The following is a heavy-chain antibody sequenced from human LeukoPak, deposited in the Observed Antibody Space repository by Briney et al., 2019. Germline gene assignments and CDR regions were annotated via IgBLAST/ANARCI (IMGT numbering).Heavy chain of an antibody. CDR2: IYYSGST. CDR3: ARDPSNTDAFDI. Sequence: SETLSLTCTVSGGSISSYYWSWIRQPPGKGLEWVGYIYYSGSTNYNPSLKSRVTISVDTSKNQFSLKLSSVTAADTAVYYCARDPSNTDAFDIWGQGTMVTVSS. V-gene: IGHV4-59*01. J-gene: IGHJ3*02. CDR1: GGSISSYY. D-gene: IGHD2/OR15-2a*01.